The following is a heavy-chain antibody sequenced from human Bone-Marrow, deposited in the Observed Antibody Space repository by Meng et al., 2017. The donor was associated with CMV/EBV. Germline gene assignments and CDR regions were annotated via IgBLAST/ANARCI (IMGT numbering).Heavy chain of an antibody. CDR1: GFTFSDYY. CDR2: ISSSGSTI. V-gene: IGHV3-11*01. D-gene: IGHD5-12*01. CDR3: AKQRETNSGHHYDS. Sequence: SGFTFSDYYMSWIRQAPGKGLEWVSYISSSGSTIYYADSVKGRFTISRDNAKNSLYLQMNSLRAEDTAVYYCAKQRETNSGHHYDSWGQGTLVTVSS. J-gene: IGHJ4*02.